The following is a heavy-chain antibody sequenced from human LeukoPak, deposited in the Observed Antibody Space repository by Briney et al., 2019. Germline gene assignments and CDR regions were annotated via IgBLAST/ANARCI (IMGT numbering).Heavy chain of an antibody. CDR3: ARDPERYLRTGKFDY. CDR2: INSYSSHI. Sequence: GGALRLSCAASGFTFSTSAMNWVRQVPGKGREGVSSINSYSSHIYYAASVRGRFTVSRDNARNSVFLQMNSLTAEDTAVYYCARDPERYLRTGKFDYWGQGTLVTVSS. D-gene: IGHD5/OR15-5a*01. V-gene: IGHV3-21*01. CDR1: GFTFSTSA. J-gene: IGHJ4*02.